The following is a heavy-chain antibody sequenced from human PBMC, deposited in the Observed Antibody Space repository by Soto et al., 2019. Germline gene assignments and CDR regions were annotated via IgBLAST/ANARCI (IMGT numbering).Heavy chain of an antibody. CDR2: ISPYTGNT. D-gene: IGHD3-16*01. Sequence: QVQLVQSGDEVKKPGASVKFSCKASGYIFVNYGIAWVRQAPGQGLEWMGWISPYTGNTHSATKVQGRLTMTTDTYPSTAYMDLGSLTSDDTAVYYCVMVDNYVTPTPQDVWGQGTTVTVSS. V-gene: IGHV1-18*01. CDR1: GYIFVNYG. J-gene: IGHJ6*02. CDR3: VMVDNYVTPTPQDV.